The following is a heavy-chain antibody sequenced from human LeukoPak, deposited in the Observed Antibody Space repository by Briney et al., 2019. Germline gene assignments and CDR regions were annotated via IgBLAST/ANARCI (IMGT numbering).Heavy chain of an antibody. D-gene: IGHD3-10*01. Sequence: GGSLRLSCAASGFTFSSYEMNWVRQAPGKGLEWVSYISSSGSTIYYADSVKGRFTISRDNAKNSLYLQMNSLRAEDTAVYYCARLLSYLFDYWAREPWSPSPQ. CDR2: ISSSGSTI. CDR3: ARLLSYLFDY. CDR1: GFTFSSYE. V-gene: IGHV3-48*03. J-gene: IGHJ4*02.